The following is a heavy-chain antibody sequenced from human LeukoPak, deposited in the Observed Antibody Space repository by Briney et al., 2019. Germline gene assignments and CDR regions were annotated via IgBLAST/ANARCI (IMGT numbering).Heavy chain of an antibody. CDR1: GGSINTYY. CDR3: ARHGLGYCSSTSCYYYGMDV. Sequence: MASETLSLTCTASGGSINTYYWSWIRQPPGKGLEWIGYIYYSGSTNYNPSLKSRVTISVDTSKDQFSLKLSSVTAADTAVYYCARHGLGYCSSTSCYYYGMDVWGQGTTVTVSS. CDR2: IYYSGST. V-gene: IGHV4-59*08. D-gene: IGHD2-2*01. J-gene: IGHJ6*02.